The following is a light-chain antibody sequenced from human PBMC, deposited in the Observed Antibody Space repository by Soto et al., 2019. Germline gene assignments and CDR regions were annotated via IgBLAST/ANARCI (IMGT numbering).Light chain of an antibody. CDR1: QSVSGN. V-gene: IGKV3-15*01. Sequence: EIVMTQSPATLSVAPGEGATLSCRASQSVSGNLAWYQQKPGQPPRLLIYGVSTRATGVPARFSGSGSETDFSLTISSLQIEDFALYYCQQSNNWPPLTFGGGTKVDIK. CDR2: GVS. J-gene: IGKJ4*01. CDR3: QQSNNWPPLT.